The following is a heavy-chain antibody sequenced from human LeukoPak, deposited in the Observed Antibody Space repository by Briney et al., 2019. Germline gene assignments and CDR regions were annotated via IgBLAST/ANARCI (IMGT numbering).Heavy chain of an antibody. CDR2: IKSKTDGGTT. CDR3: TTIDCSSTSCYEVDDY. V-gene: IGHV3-15*01. CDR1: GFTFSNAS. Sequence: GGSLRLSCAASGFTFSNASMSWVRQAPGKGLEWVGRIKSKTDGGTTDYAAPVKGRFTISRDDSKNTLYLQMNSLKTEDTAVYYCTTIDCSSTSCYEVDDYWGQGTLVTVSS. D-gene: IGHD2-2*01. J-gene: IGHJ4*02.